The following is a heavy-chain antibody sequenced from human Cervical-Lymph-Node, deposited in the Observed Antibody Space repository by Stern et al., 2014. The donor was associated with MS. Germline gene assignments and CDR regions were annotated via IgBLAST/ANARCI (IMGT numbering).Heavy chain of an antibody. CDR1: GYTFTSFD. V-gene: IGHV1-8*01. J-gene: IGHJ6*02. CDR2: MNPHSGET. D-gene: IGHD2-15*01. Sequence: QMQLVQSGAEVKKPGASVKVSCKASGYTFTSFDMNWVRQATGQGLEWMGWMNPHSGETGYAQKFQGRVTMTRNTSISTAYMELSSLRSEDTAVYYCASCGGSCSYYYYGMDVWGQGTTVTVSS. CDR3: ASCGGSCSYYYYGMDV.